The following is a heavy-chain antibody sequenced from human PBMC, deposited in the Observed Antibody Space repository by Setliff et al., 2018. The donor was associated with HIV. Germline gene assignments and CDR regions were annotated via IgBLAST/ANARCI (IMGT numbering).Heavy chain of an antibody. CDR2: IRSKAYGGTT. V-gene: IGHV3-49*04. Sequence: LRLSCTASGFTFGDYAVSWVRQAPGKGLECVGFIRSKAYGGTTEYAASVKGRFTISRDDSKSIAYLQMNSLKTEDTAMYYCTREGVVVVTASSRFDYWGQGTLVTVSS. CDR1: GFTFGDYA. CDR3: TREGVVVVTASSRFDY. J-gene: IGHJ4*02. D-gene: IGHD2-21*02.